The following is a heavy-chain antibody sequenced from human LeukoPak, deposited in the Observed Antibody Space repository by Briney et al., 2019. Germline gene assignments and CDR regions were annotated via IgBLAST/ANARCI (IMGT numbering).Heavy chain of an antibody. CDR2: IYSSGST. D-gene: IGHD6-19*01. V-gene: IGHV4-4*07. Sequence: SETLSLTCTVSGGSMSNYYWNWIRQPAGKGLEWIGHIYSSGSTNYNPSLKSRVTMSVDTSKNQVSLKLSSVTAADTAVYYCARQYSSLSSYDYWGQGTLVTVSS. J-gene: IGHJ4*02. CDR1: GGSMSNYY. CDR3: ARQYSSLSSYDY.